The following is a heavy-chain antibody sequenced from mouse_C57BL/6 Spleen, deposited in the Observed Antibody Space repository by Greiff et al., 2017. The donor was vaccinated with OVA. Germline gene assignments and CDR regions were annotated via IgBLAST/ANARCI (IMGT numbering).Heavy chain of an antibody. CDR1: GFTFSSYG. CDR2: ISSGGSYT. V-gene: IGHV5-6*01. Sequence: EVKLMESGGDLVKPGGSLKLSCAASGFTFSSYGMSWVRQTPDKRLEWVATISSGGSYTYYPDSVKGRFTISRDNATNTLYLQMSSLKSEDTGMYYCARHSGSGFSWFAYWGQGTLVTVSA. D-gene: IGHD1-1*01. CDR3: ARHSGSGFSWFAY. J-gene: IGHJ3*01.